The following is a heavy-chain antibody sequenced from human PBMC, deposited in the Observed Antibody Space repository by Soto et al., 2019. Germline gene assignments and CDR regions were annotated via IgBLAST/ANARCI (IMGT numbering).Heavy chain of an antibody. CDR1: GFTFSSYA. CDR3: SREVLAVPAANRGYWFDP. J-gene: IGHJ5*02. Sequence: GGSLRLSCAASGFTFSSYAMHWVRQAPGKGLEWVAVISYDGSNKYYADSVKGRFTISRDNSKNTLYLQMNSLRAEDTAVYYCSREVLAVPAANRGYWFDPWGQGTLVTVSS. V-gene: IGHV3-30-3*01. CDR2: ISYDGSNK. D-gene: IGHD2-2*01.